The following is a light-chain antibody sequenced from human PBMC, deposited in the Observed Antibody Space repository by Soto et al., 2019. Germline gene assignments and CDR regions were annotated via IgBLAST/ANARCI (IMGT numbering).Light chain of an antibody. V-gene: IGLV2-8*01. Sequence: QSVLTQPPSASGSRGQSVTISCTGTSVDINYVSWFQQHPGKATKLIICEVTKRPSGVPDRFSGSKSGNTASLTVSGLQEDDEADYYCSSYAGRDIWVFGGGTKLTVL. J-gene: IGLJ3*02. CDR3: SSYAGRDIWV. CDR1: SVDINY. CDR2: EVT.